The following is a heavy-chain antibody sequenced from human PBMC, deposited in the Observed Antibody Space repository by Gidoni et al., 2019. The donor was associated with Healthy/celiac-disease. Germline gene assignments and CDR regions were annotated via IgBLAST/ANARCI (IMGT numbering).Heavy chain of an antibody. CDR2: ISYDGSNK. CDR1: GFTFSSYG. Sequence: QVQLVESGGGVVQPGRSLRLSCAASGFTFSSYGMHWVRQAPGKGLGWVAVISYDGSNKYYADSVKGRFTISRDNSKNTLYLQMNSLRAEDTAVYYCAKTRSHYYYYGMDVWGQGTTVTVSS. J-gene: IGHJ6*02. CDR3: AKTRSHYYYYGMDV. V-gene: IGHV3-30*18. D-gene: IGHD3-10*01.